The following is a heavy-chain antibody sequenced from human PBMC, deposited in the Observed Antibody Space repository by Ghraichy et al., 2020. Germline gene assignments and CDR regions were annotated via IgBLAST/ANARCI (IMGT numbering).Heavy chain of an antibody. Sequence: GESLNISCAASGFTFSSYAMSWVRQAPGKGLEWVSAISGSGGSTYYADSVKGRFTISRDNSKNTLYLQMNSLRAEDTAVYYCARSDCSSTSCYSTDYWGQGTLVTVSS. J-gene: IGHJ4*02. V-gene: IGHV3-23*01. CDR2: ISGSGGST. D-gene: IGHD2-2*01. CDR3: ARSDCSSTSCYSTDY. CDR1: GFTFSSYA.